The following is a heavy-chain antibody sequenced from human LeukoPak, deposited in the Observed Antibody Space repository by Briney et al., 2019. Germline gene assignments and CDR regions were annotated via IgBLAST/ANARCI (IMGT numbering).Heavy chain of an antibody. Sequence: SETLSLTCTVSGVSISSYYWSWIRQPAGKGLEWIGRIYTSGSTNYNPSLKSRVTMSVDTSKNQFSLKLSSVTAADTAVYYCARDLHSYGYSGPDYWGQGTLVTVSS. D-gene: IGHD5-18*01. CDR2: IYTSGST. J-gene: IGHJ4*02. CDR3: ARDLHSYGYSGPDY. CDR1: GVSISSYY. V-gene: IGHV4-4*07.